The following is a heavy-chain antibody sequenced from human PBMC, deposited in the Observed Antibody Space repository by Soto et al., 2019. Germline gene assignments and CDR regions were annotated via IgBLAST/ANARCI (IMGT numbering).Heavy chain of an antibody. CDR2: IYHSGST. D-gene: IGHD4-17*01. Sequence: PSETLSLACAVSGGSISSGGYSWSWIRQPPGKGLEWIGYIYHSGSTYYNPSLKSRVTISVDRSKTQFSLKLSSVTAADTAVYFCARSMTTATTNDYWGKGSLVTRSS. CDR3: ARSMTTATTNDY. CDR1: GGSISSGGYS. V-gene: IGHV4-30-2*01. J-gene: IGHJ4*02.